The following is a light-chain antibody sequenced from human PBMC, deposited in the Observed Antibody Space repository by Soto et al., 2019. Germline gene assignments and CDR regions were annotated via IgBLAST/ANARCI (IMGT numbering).Light chain of an antibody. CDR1: SSNFGSNY. V-gene: IGLV1-47*02. J-gene: IGLJ3*02. CDR2: SNN. Sequence: QSVLTQPPSASGTPGQRVTISCSGSSSNFGSNYVYWYQQLPGTAPKLLIYSNNQRPSGVPDRFSGSKSGTSASLAISGLRSEDEADYYCAAWDDSLSGWVFGGGTKVTVL. CDR3: AAWDDSLSGWV.